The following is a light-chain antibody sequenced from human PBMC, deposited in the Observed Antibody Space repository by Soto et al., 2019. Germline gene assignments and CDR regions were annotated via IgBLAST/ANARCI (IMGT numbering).Light chain of an antibody. V-gene: IGKV3-20*01. Sequence: EIVLTQSPGTLSLSPGERGTLSCRASQSVSSNYLAWYQQKPGQAPRLLIYTALSRATGIPDRFSGSGSGTDFTLTISRLEPEDFAVYYCQYYGSSPWTFGQGTKVEIK. CDR1: QSVSSNY. J-gene: IGKJ1*01. CDR2: TAL. CDR3: QYYGSSPWT.